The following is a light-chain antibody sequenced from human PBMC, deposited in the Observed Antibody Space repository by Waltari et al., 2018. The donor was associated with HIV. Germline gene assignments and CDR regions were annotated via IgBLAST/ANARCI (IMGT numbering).Light chain of an antibody. CDR3: QSHDSSLSGYV. CDR1: SSNIGAGYH. Sequence: QSVLTQPPSVSGAPGQRVTISCTGSSSNIGAGYHVHWYQQLPGTAPKLLIYGTSILPSGVPDRFSGSKSGTSASLAITGLQAEDEADYHCQSHDSSLSGYVFGTGTKVTVL. J-gene: IGLJ1*01. CDR2: GTS. V-gene: IGLV1-40*01.